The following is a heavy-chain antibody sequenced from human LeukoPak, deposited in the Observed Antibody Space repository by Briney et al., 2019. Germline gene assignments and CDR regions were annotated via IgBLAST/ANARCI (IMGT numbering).Heavy chain of an antibody. Sequence: GGSLRLSCAASGLTVSSYSMNWVRQAPGKGLEWVAVISHDGSNKYYADSVKGRFTISRDNSKNTLYLQMNSLRAEDTAVYYCAKDRGSLAGIFDYWGQGTLVTVSS. D-gene: IGHD6-13*01. J-gene: IGHJ4*02. CDR1: GLTVSSYS. CDR2: ISHDGSNK. CDR3: AKDRGSLAGIFDY. V-gene: IGHV3-30*18.